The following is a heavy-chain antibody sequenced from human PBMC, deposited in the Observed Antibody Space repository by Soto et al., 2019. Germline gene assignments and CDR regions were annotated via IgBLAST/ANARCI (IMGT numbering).Heavy chain of an antibody. V-gene: IGHV1-69*13. CDR2: IVPLIGTP. CDR3: AKWDRISGNAWLLEGLQFDP. D-gene: IGHD3-9*01. Sequence: ASVKVSCKASGGTFGTYGISWVRQAPGQGLEWMGGIVPLIGTPNYAQKFQGRVTITADELTSTVHMQLSSLRAEDTAAYYCAKWDRISGNAWLLEGLQFDPWGQGTLVTVSS. J-gene: IGHJ5*02. CDR1: GGTFGTYG.